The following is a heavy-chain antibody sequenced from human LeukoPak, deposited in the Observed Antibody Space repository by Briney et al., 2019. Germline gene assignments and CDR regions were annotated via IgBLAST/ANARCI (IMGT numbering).Heavy chain of an antibody. D-gene: IGHD3-10*01. J-gene: IGHJ5*02. V-gene: IGHV4-59*01. CDR1: GGSISTYS. Sequence: PSETLSLTCTVSGGSISTYSWNWIRQSPGQGLEWIGYIKNNGGNYNNPSLMGRVTISLDTSKNQFSLKLTSVTAADTAVYYCARDAGGAWFDPWGQGTLVTVSS. CDR2: IKNNGGN. CDR3: ARDAGGAWFDP.